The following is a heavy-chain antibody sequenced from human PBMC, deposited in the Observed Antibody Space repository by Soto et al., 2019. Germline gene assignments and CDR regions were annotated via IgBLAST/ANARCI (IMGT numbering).Heavy chain of an antibody. J-gene: IGHJ4*02. Sequence: ASVKVSCKVSGYTLTELSMHWVRQAPGKGLEWMGGFDPEDGETIYAQKFQGRVTMTEDTSTDTAYMELSSLRSEDTAVYYCATDLGGCGGGSCYGPFDYWGQGTLVTVSS. CDR3: ATDLGGCGGGSCYGPFDY. D-gene: IGHD2-15*01. CDR1: GYTLTELS. V-gene: IGHV1-24*01. CDR2: FDPEDGET.